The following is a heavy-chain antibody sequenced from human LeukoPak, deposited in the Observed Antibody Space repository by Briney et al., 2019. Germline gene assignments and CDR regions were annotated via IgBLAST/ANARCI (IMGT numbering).Heavy chain of an antibody. V-gene: IGHV3-23*01. J-gene: IGHJ4*02. CDR1: GFTFSSYA. CDR2: ISGSGGST. D-gene: IGHD1-26*01. Sequence: PGGSLRLSCAASGFTFSSYAMSWVRQAPGKGLEWVSAISGSGGSTYYADSVKGRFTISRDNSKNTLYLQMNSLRAEDTAVYYCAKAAKTQALFSGSRYLIGCWGQGTLVTVSS. CDR3: AKAAKTQALFSGSRYLIGC.